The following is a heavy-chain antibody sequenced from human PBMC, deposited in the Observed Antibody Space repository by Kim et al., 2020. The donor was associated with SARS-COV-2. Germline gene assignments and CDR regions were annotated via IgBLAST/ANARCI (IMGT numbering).Heavy chain of an antibody. Sequence: SVKVSCKASGGTFSSYAISWVRQAPGQGLEWMGGIIPIFGTANYAQKFQGRVTITADESTSTAYMELSSLRSEDTAVYYCARDRRSRITMIAADYYYGMDVWGQGTTVTVSS. CDR3: ARDRRSRITMIAADYYYGMDV. CDR2: IIPIFGTA. CDR1: GGTFSSYA. J-gene: IGHJ6*02. D-gene: IGHD3-22*01. V-gene: IGHV1-69*13.